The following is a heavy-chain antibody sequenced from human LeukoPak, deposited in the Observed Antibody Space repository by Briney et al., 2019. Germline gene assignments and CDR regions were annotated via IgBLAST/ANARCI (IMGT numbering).Heavy chain of an antibody. CDR1: GYTFTRYY. J-gene: IGHJ6*02. V-gene: IGHV1-2*02. D-gene: IGHD4-11*01. CDR2: INPNSGVA. Sequence: ASVNVSCKASGYTFTRYYMHWVRQAPGQGLEWMGWINPNSGVANYAQSFQGRVTMTRDTAISTAYMELSRLRSDDTAVYYCAREAIYYSNSLGYYGMDVWGQGTTVTVSS. CDR3: AREAIYYSNSLGYYGMDV.